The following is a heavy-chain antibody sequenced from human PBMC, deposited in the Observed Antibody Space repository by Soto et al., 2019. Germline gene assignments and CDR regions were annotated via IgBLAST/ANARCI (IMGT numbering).Heavy chain of an antibody. D-gene: IGHD2-21*02. CDR2: IIPIFGTA. CDR3: AREKMRAVTANHYYYYGMDV. J-gene: IGHJ6*02. Sequence: RASVKVSCKASGSTFSSYAISWVRQAPGQGLEWMGGIIPIFGTANYAQKFQGRVTITADKSTSTAYMELSSLRSEDTAVYYCAREKMRAVTANHYYYYGMDVWGQGTTVTVSS. V-gene: IGHV1-69*06. CDR1: GSTFSSYA.